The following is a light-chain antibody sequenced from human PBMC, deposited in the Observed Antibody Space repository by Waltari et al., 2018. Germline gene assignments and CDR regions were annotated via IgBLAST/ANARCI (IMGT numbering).Light chain of an antibody. CDR2: WAS. V-gene: IGKV4-1*01. CDR1: QSVLYSSNNKNY. CDR3: QQFYKTPPA. J-gene: IGKJ1*01. Sequence: DMVMTQSPDSLVLSLGERATINCTSSQSVLYSSNNKNYLAWYQQRPGQPPRLLIYWASTRVSVVPDRFSGSGSGTDFTLTISSLQAEDVAVYYCQQFYKTPPAFGQGTKVDLK.